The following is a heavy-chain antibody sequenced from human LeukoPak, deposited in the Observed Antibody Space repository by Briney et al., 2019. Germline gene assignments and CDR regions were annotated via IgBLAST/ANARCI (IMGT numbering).Heavy chain of an antibody. CDR1: GYTFTSYG. J-gene: IGHJ4*02. Sequence: ASVKVSCKASGYTFTSYGISWVRQAPGQGLEWMGIINPSGGTTSYAQKFQGRVTMTRDTSTSTAYMELSSLRSEDTAVYHCARDGHYYGSGSYYNPLGYWGQGTLVTVSS. V-gene: IGHV1-46*01. CDR2: INPSGGTT. CDR3: ARDGHYYGSGSYYNPLGY. D-gene: IGHD3-10*01.